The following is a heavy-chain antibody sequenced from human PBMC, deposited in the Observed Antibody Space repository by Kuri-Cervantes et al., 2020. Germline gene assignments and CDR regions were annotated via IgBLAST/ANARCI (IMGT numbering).Heavy chain of an antibody. CDR3: ARVLDWLDAFDI. CDR2: INHSGST. Sequence: SQTLSLTCAVYGGSFSGYCWSWIRQPPGKGLEWIGEINHSGSTNYNPSLKSRVTISVDTSKNQFSLKLSSVTAADTAVYYCARVLDWLDAFDIWGRGTMVTVSS. V-gene: IGHV4-34*01. J-gene: IGHJ3*02. CDR1: GGSFSGYC. D-gene: IGHD3/OR15-3a*01.